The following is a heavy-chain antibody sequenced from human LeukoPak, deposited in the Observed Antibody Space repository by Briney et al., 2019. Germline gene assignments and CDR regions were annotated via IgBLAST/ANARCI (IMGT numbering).Heavy chain of an antibody. J-gene: IGHJ4*02. Sequence: QPGGSQRLSRAASGFTLRNYAMSWVRQAPGKGLECVSVISNSGDDTYYADSVKGRFTISRDNSRNMLYLQMNSLRAEDTAVYYCAKTWYSTSMDYWGQGTLVAVSS. CDR1: GFTLRNYA. CDR3: AKTWYSTSMDY. V-gene: IGHV3-23*01. D-gene: IGHD6-6*01. CDR2: ISNSGDDT.